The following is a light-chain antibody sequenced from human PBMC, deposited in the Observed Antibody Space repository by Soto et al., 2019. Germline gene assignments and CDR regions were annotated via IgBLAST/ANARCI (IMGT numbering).Light chain of an antibody. J-gene: IGLJ1*01. CDR2: GNN. Sequence: QSVLTQPPSVSGAPGQRVTISCTGSSSSIGAGYDVHWYHQLPGAAPKLLVSGNNNPPSGVPDRFSASKSGTSASLAITGLQTEDEAQYYCQSYDSRLTAYVFGTGTKLTVL. CDR3: QSYDSRLTAYV. CDR1: SSSIGAGYD. V-gene: IGLV1-40*01.